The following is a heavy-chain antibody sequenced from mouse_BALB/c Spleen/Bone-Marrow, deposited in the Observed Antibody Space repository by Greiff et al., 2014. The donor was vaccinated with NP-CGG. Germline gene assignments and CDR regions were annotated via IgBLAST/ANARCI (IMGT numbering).Heavy chain of an antibody. CDR2: INPSSGYA. CDR1: GYTFTSYT. V-gene: IGHV1-4*01. J-gene: IGHJ3*01. Sequence: QVQLKESGAELARPGASVKMSCKASGYTFTSYTMHWVKQRPGQGLEWIGYINPSSGYANYNQKFKDKATLSADKSSSTAYMQRSSLTSEDSAVYYCARAACYRSLCAYWGQGTLVTVSA. CDR3: ARAACYRSLCAY. D-gene: IGHD2-14*01.